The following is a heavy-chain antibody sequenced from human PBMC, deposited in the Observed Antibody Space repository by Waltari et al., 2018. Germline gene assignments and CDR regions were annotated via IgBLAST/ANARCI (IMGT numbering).Heavy chain of an antibody. J-gene: IGHJ4*02. D-gene: IGHD6-13*01. CDR3: ARDEMHRTTWYHF. Sequence: EVQLVESGGGLVQPGGSLRPSCAVSGFTFSTYSMTWGRQAPGKGLEWVANIKQDGTEKYYDDSVKGRFSISRDNGKNLLYLHMNSLRADDTAVYYCARDEMHRTTWYHFWGQGTQVTVSS. CDR1: GFTFSTYS. CDR2: IKQDGTEK. V-gene: IGHV3-7*04.